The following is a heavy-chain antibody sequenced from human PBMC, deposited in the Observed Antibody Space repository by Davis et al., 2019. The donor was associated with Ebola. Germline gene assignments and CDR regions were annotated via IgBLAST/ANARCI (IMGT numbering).Heavy chain of an antibody. CDR3: ARVPGVPRPI. V-gene: IGHV3-21*01. CDR2: ISSSSNYI. CDR1: GFTFSSYS. D-gene: IGHD7-27*01. J-gene: IGHJ6*02. Sequence: GGSLRLSCAASGFTFSSYSMNWVRQAPGKGLEWVSSISSSSNYIYYADSVKGRFTISRDNAKNSLYLQMNSLRAEDTAVYYCARVPGVPRPIWGQGTTVTVSS.